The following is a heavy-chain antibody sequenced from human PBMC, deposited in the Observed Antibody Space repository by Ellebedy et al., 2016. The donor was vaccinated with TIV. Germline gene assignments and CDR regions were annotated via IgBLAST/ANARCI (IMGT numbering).Heavy chain of an antibody. V-gene: IGHV3-23*01. J-gene: IGHJ4*02. CDR3: ANPTSY. CDR1: GFTFSSYA. D-gene: IGHD2/OR15-2a*01. Sequence: GESLKISCAASGFTFSSYAMSWVRQAPGKGLEWVSGVSGSGGSTYYADSVKGRFTISRDNSKNTLDLQMNSLRAEDTAVYYCANPTSYWGQGTLVTVSS. CDR2: VSGSGGST.